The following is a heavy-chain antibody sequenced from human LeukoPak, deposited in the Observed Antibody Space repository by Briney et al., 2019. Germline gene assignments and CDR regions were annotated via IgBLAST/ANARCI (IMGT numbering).Heavy chain of an antibody. CDR2: ISAYNGNT. CDR1: GYTFTSYG. V-gene: IGHV1-18*01. CDR3: ARDNLVTYCSGGSCYYYGMDV. Sequence: ASVKVSCKASGYTFTSYGISWGLQAPGQGLEGMGWISAYNGNTNYAQKLQGRVTMTTDTSTSTAYMELRSLRSDDTAVYYCARDNLVTYCSGGSCYYYGMDVWGQGTTVTVSS. D-gene: IGHD2-15*01. J-gene: IGHJ6*02.